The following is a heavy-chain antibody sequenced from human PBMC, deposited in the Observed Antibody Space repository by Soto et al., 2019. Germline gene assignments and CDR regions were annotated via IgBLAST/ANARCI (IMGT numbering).Heavy chain of an antibody. J-gene: IGHJ4*02. D-gene: IGHD4-4*01. V-gene: IGHV3-23*01. CDR2: IGGSGGNR. CDR1: GFTFNAYA. Sequence: VQLLESGGGLVQPGGSLRLSCAASGFTFNAYAMTWVRQAPGKGLEWVSAIGGSGGNRYYADSVRGRFTISRDNSKGTVDLQMNSLRVEDTAVYYCARVASDYINSVDNWGQGILVTVSS. CDR3: ARVASDYINSVDN.